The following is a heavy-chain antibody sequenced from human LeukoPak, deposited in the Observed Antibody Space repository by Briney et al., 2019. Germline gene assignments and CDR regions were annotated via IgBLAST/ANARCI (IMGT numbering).Heavy chain of an antibody. D-gene: IGHD6-13*01. CDR1: GYTFTGYY. J-gene: IGHJ4*02. CDR3: ARVNSSSCPCFDY. V-gene: IGHV1-2*02. Sequence: GASVKVSCKASGYTFTGYYMHWVRQAPGQGLEWMGWINPNSGGTNYAQKFQGRVTMTRDTSISTAYMELSRLRSDDTAVYYCARVNSSSCPCFDYWGQGTLVTVSS. CDR2: INPNSGGT.